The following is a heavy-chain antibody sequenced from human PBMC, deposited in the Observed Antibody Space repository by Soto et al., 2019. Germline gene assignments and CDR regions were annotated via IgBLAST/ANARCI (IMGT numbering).Heavy chain of an antibody. CDR2: DIPIFGTA. CDR1: GGTFSSYA. J-gene: IGHJ5*02. V-gene: IGHV1-69*06. D-gene: IGHD3-10*01. Sequence: QVQLVQSGAEVKKPGSSVKVSCKASGGTFSSYAISWVRQAPGQGLEWMGGDIPIFGTANYAQKFQGRVKITADNSTSTAYMELSSLRSEETAVYYCGRSIYYGSGSLNWFGPWGQGTLVTGSS. CDR3: GRSIYYGSGSLNWFGP.